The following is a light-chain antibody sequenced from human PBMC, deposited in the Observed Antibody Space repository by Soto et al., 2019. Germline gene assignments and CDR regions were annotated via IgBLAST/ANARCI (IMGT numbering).Light chain of an antibody. V-gene: IGLV2-14*01. CDR1: SSDVGGYNY. CDR3: SSYTRSSTLV. J-gene: IGLJ2*01. Sequence: QSALTQPAFVSGSPGQSITISCTGTSSDVGGYNYVSWYQQHPGKAPKLMIYDVSNRPSGVSNRFSGSKSGNTASLTISGLQAEDEADYYCSSYTRSSTLVFGGGTKLTVL. CDR2: DVS.